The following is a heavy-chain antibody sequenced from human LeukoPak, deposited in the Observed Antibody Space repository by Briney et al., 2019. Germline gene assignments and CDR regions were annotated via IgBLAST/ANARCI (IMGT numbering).Heavy chain of an antibody. J-gene: IGHJ6*03. Sequence: ASVKVSCKASGYTFTSYYMHWVRQAPGQGLEWMGGIIPIFGTANYAQKFQGRVTITADESTSTAYMELSSLRSEDTAVYYCARASTESGSYNYYYYMDVWGKGTTVTISS. CDR2: IIPIFGTA. CDR1: GYTFTSYY. V-gene: IGHV1-69*13. D-gene: IGHD1-14*01. CDR3: ARASTESGSYNYYYYMDV.